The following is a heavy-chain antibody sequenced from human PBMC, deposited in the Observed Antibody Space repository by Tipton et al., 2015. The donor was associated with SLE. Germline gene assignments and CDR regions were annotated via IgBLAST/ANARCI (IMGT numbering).Heavy chain of an antibody. Sequence: QSGPEVKKPGESLKISCKGSGYRFSRYWIGWVRQMPGKGLEWMWIIYPGDSDTRYSPSFQGQVLIPAGKSTSTAYLQWSSLKASGTAMYYCARGAWAGTANWFVPWGQGTLVTVSS. CDR1: GYRFSRYW. CDR2: IYPGDSDT. D-gene: IGHD1-7*01. CDR3: ARGAWAGTANWFVP. J-gene: IGHJ5*02. V-gene: IGHV5-51*03.